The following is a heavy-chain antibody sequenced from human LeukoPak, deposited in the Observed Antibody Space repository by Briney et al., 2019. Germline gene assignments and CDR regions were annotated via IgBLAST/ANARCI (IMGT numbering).Heavy chain of an antibody. V-gene: IGHV1-69*05. CDR1: GGTFSSYA. Sequence: SVKVSCKASGGTFSSYAISWVRQAPGQGLEWMGGIIPIFGTANYAQKLQGRVTMTTDTSTSTAYMELRSLRSDDTAVYYCARAQPVAGSLDYWGQGTLVTVSS. CDR2: IIPIFGTA. J-gene: IGHJ4*02. D-gene: IGHD6-19*01. CDR3: ARAQPVAGSLDY.